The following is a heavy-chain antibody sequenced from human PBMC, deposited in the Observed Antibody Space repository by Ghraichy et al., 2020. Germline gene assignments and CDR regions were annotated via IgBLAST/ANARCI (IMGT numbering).Heavy chain of an antibody. CDR1: GFTFSSYW. J-gene: IGHJ4*02. D-gene: IGHD1-26*01. CDR3: TKGGSYVIDN. Sequence: GESLNISCAASGFTFSSYWMHWVRQAPGKGLVWVSRINSDGSSTSYADSVKGQFTISRDNAKNTLYLQMNSLRAEDTAVYYCTKGGSYVIDNWGQGTLVTVSS. CDR2: INSDGSST. V-gene: IGHV3-74*01.